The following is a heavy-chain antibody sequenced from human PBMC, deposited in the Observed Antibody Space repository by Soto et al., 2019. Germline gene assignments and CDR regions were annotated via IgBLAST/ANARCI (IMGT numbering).Heavy chain of an antibody. D-gene: IGHD3-3*01. J-gene: IGHJ3*02. CDR1: GGTFSTYA. Sequence: GASVKVSCKASGGTFSTYAISWVRQAPGQGLEWKGGIIPIFGTAKYAQKFRGRVTITADESTSTAYMELSSLRSEDTAVYYCAREIFGVIISGGRDAFDIWGQGTMVTVSS. CDR2: IIPIFGTA. V-gene: IGHV1-69*13. CDR3: AREIFGVIISGGRDAFDI.